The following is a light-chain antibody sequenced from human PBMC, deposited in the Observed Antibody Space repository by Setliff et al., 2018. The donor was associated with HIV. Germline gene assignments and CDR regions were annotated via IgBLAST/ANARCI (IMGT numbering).Light chain of an antibody. Sequence: QSALTQPASVSGSPGQSITISCTGTSSDVGGYNYVSWYQQHPGKAPKLMIYEVSNRPSGVSNRFSGPKSGNTASLTISGLQAEDEADYFCSSYTSSSPLYVFGTGTKVTVL. CDR3: SSYTSSSPLYV. CDR2: EVS. CDR1: SSDVGGYNY. V-gene: IGLV2-14*01. J-gene: IGLJ1*01.